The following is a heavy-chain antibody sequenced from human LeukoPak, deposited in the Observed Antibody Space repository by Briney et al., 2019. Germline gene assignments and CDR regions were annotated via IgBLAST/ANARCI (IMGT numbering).Heavy chain of an antibody. V-gene: IGHV1-69*10. D-gene: IGHD3-22*01. CDR1: GGTFSNYA. J-gene: IGHJ4*02. CDR3: ARDSPTNYYDAG. Sequence: SVKVSCKASGGTFSNYAISWVRQAPGQGLEWMGGIIPMFGVANYAQKFQGRVTITADKSTSIAYMELSSLRSEDTAVYYCARDSPTNYYDAGWGQGTLVTVS. CDR2: IIPMFGVA.